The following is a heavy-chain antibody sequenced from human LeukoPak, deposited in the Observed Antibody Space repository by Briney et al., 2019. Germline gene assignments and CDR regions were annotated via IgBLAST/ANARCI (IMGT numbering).Heavy chain of an antibody. D-gene: IGHD6-13*01. CDR2: ISGSGGST. J-gene: IGHJ5*02. Sequence: GGSLRLSCVVSGFTFSSYAMSWVRQAPGKGLEWVSAISGSGGSTYYADSVKGRFTISRDNSKNTLYLQMNSLRAEDTAVYYCAKDPAAAGIVYNWFDPWGQGTLVTVSS. CDR3: AKDPAAAGIVYNWFDP. CDR1: GFTFSSYA. V-gene: IGHV3-23*01.